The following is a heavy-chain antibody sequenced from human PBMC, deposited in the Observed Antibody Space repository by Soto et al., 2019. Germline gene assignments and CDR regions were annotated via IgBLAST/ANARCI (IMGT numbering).Heavy chain of an antibody. D-gene: IGHD5-12*01. CDR2: INAGNGNT. CDR3: ARARWPRWLQLRDYFDY. J-gene: IGHJ4*02. V-gene: IGHV1-3*01. Sequence: GSVKVYCKASGYTFTSYAMHLVRQAPGQRLEWMGWINAGNGNTKYSQKFQGRVTITRDTSASTAYMELSSLRSEDTAVYYCARARWPRWLQLRDYFDYWGQGTLVTVSS. CDR1: GYTFTSYA.